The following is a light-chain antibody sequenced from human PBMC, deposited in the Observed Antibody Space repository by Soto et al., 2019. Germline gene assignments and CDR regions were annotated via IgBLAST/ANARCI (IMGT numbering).Light chain of an antibody. Sequence: QSALTQPPSASGSPGQSVTISCTGTSSDVGGYNYVSWYQQHPGKAPKVMIYEASKRPSGVPDRFSGSKSGNTASLTVSGLQTEDEADYYCSSYAGSFWVFGGGTKLTVL. J-gene: IGLJ3*02. CDR1: SSDVGGYNY. V-gene: IGLV2-8*01. CDR3: SSYAGSFWV. CDR2: EAS.